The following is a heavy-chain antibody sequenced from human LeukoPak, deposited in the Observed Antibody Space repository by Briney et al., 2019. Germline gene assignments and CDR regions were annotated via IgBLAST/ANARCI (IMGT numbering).Heavy chain of an antibody. CDR3: ARRYPGSSYSYDY. Sequence: SETLSLTCAVSGGSISSGGYSWSWIRQPPGKGLEWIGYIYHSGSTYYNPSLRSRVTISVDTSKNQVSLKLSSVTAADTAVYYCARRYPGSSYSYDYWGQGTLVTVSS. D-gene: IGHD3-10*01. V-gene: IGHV4-30-2*01. CDR2: IYHSGST. CDR1: GGSISSGGYS. J-gene: IGHJ4*02.